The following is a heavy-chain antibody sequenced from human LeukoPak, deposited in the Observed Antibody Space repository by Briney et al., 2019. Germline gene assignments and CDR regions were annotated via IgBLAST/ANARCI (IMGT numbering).Heavy chain of an antibody. CDR2: IYSGSST. CDR1: GFTVSSNY. J-gene: IGHJ4*02. D-gene: IGHD2-15*01. Sequence: GGSMRLSCVASGFTVSSNYMSWVRQAPGKGLQWVSVIYSGSSTYYADSVKGRFTISRDNSKNTLYLQMNSLRAEDTAVYYCASNGYYSQDYWGQGTPVTVSS. V-gene: IGHV3-53*01. CDR3: ASNGYYSQDY.